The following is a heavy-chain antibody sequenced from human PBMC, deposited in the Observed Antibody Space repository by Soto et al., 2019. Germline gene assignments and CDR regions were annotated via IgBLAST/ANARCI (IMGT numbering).Heavy chain of an antibody. D-gene: IGHD3-9*01. J-gene: IGHJ5*02. CDR3: ATQGGNFNYDIPPFDP. CDR1: GDTFTSYS. Sequence: QVQLVQSGAEVKKPGSSVRVSCKASGDTFTSYSINWLRQAPGHGPDWMGGIIPLFGSTKFAQKFQGRVNITADVSTSTAYMELSGLTSDDTAIYYCATQGGNFNYDIPPFDPWGQGTLVTVSS. V-gene: IGHV1-69*01. CDR2: IIPLFGST.